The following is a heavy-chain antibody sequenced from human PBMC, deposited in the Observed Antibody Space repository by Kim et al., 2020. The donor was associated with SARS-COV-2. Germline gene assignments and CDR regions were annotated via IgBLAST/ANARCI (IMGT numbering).Heavy chain of an antibody. CDR3: TTVFEY. J-gene: IGHJ4*02. Sequence: NNDVTNKYYEDSGKGRLTISGDNSRNTVYLQMNSLGAEDTALYYCTTVFEYWGQGTLVTVSS. CDR2: NNDVTNK. V-gene: IGHV3-74*01.